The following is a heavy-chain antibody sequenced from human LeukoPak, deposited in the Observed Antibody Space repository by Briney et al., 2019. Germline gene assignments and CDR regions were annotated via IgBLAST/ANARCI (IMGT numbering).Heavy chain of an antibody. Sequence: GGSLRLSCAASGFTFSSYSMNWVRQAPGKGLEWISYISISDTIYYAVSVKGRFTISRDNAKNSLYLQMNSLRAEDTAVYYCARVSYSSSWYGDYWGQGTLVTVSS. V-gene: IGHV3-48*04. CDR1: GFTFSSYS. J-gene: IGHJ4*02. CDR2: ISISDTI. CDR3: ARVSYSSSWYGDY. D-gene: IGHD6-13*01.